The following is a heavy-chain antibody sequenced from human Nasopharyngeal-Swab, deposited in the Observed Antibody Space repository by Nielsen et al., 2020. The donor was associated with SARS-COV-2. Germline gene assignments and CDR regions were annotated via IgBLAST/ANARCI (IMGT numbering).Heavy chain of an antibody. V-gene: IGHV3-9*01. CDR2: ISWNSGNI. J-gene: IGHJ4*02. Sequence: GESLRLSCAASGFTFDDYAMHWVRQAPGKGLEWVSCISWNSGNIGYADSVKGRFTISRYNAKNSLYLQMNSLRSEDTALYYCAKAPFPSRGSARFNFFDYWGQGTLVTVSS. CDR3: AKAPFPSRGSARFNFFDY. CDR1: GFTFDDYA. D-gene: IGHD3-16*01.